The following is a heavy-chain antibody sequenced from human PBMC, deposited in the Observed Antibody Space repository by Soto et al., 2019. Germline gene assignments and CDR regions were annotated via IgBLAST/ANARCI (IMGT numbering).Heavy chain of an antibody. D-gene: IGHD6-13*01. V-gene: IGHV3-74*01. Sequence: EVQLVESGGGLVQPGGSVRLSCAASGFTFSSYWMHWVRQAPGKGLVWVSRINTDGRTTAYADFMKGRFTISRDNAKNTLYLQMNSLRAEDTAVYYCASLPGRPGKDYWGQGTLVTVSS. CDR1: GFTFSSYW. CDR3: ASLPGRPGKDY. CDR2: INTDGRTT. J-gene: IGHJ4*02.